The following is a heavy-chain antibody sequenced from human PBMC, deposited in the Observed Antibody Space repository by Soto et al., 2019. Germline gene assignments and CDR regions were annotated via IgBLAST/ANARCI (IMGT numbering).Heavy chain of an antibody. J-gene: IGHJ6*02. CDR1: GYSFTSYW. CDR2: IYPGDSDT. D-gene: IGHD2-2*01. Sequence: GESLKISCKGSGYSFTSYWIGWVRRMPWKGLEWMGIIYPGDSDTRYSPSFQGQVTISADKSISTAYLQWSSLKASDTAMYYCARQMSCSSTSCYGDPRYYYYYGMDVWGQGTRSP. V-gene: IGHV5-51*01. CDR3: ARQMSCSSTSCYGDPRYYYYYGMDV.